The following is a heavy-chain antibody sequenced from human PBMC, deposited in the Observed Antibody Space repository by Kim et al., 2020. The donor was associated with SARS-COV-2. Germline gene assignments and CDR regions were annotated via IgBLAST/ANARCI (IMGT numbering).Heavy chain of an antibody. CDR1: GFTFSSYG. D-gene: IGHD6-19*01. V-gene: IGHV3-33*01. Sequence: GGSLRLSCAASGFTFSSYGMHWVRQAPGKGLEWVADIWYDGSNKYYADSVKGRFTISRDNSKNTLYLQMNSLRAEDTAVYYCARDLGFSSDGSGYWGQGTLVTVSS. J-gene: IGHJ4*02. CDR3: ARDLGFSSDGSGY. CDR2: IWYDGSNK.